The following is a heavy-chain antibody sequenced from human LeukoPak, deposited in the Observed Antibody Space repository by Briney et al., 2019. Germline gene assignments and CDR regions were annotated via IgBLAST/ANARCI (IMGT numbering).Heavy chain of an antibody. CDR1: GGTFSSYA. CDR2: IIPIFGTA. Sequence: ASVKVSCKASGGTFSSYAISWVRQAPGQGLEWMGGIIPIFGTANYAQKFQGRVAITMDESTSTAYMELSSLRSEDTAVYYCARHSSPFPGYLDYWGQGTLVTVSS. V-gene: IGHV1-69*05. J-gene: IGHJ4*02. CDR3: ARHSSPFPGYLDY. D-gene: IGHD6-6*01.